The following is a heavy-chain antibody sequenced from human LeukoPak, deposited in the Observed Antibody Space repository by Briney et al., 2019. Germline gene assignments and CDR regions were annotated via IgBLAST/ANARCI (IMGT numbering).Heavy chain of an antibody. J-gene: IGHJ5*02. Sequence: PSETLSLTCAVYGGAFSGYYWSWIRQPPGKGLEWVGEINHSGSTNYNPSLKSRVTISVDTSKNQFSLKLSSVTAADTAVYYCARVSIAAASNWFDPWGQGTLVTVSS. D-gene: IGHD6-13*01. CDR1: GGAFSGYY. V-gene: IGHV4-34*01. CDR3: ARVSIAAASNWFDP. CDR2: INHSGST.